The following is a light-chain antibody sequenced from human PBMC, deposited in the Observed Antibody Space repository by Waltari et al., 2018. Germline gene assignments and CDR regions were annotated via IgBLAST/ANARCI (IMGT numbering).Light chain of an antibody. J-gene: IGLJ2*01. CDR2: QDT. CDR3: QAWDSSTGV. V-gene: IGLV3-1*01. CDR1: KLGDKY. Sequence: SYELTQPPSVSVSPGPTASITCSGDKLGDKYVCWYQQKPGQSPVLVIYQDTKRPSGIRGRFSGSNSGNTATVTISGTQAMDEADYYCQAWDSSTGVFGGGTKLTVL.